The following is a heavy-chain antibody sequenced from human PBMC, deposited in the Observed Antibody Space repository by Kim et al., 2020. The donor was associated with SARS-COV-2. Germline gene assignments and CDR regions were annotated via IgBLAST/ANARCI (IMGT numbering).Heavy chain of an antibody. CDR1: GGTFSSYA. Sequence: SVKVSCKASGGTFSSYAISWVRQAPGQGLEWMGRIIPILGIANYAQKFQGRVTITADKSTSTAYMELSSLRSEDTAVYYCARERPPWGYSYGYCWFDPWGQGTLVTVSS. D-gene: IGHD5-18*01. J-gene: IGHJ5*02. CDR3: ARERPPWGYSYGYCWFDP. CDR2: IIPILGIA. V-gene: IGHV1-69*04.